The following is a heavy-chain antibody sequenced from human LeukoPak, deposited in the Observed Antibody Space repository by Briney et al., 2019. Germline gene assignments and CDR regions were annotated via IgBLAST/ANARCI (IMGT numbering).Heavy chain of an antibody. CDR1: GGTFSSYA. Sequence: SVKVSCKASGGTFSSYAISWVRQAPGQGLEWMGGIIPIFGTANYAQKFQGRVTITTGESTSTAYMELSSLRSEDTAVYYCASRRWSIAARSFDYWGQGTLVTVSS. CDR3: ASRRWSIAARSFDY. CDR2: IIPIFGTA. D-gene: IGHD6-6*01. V-gene: IGHV1-69*05. J-gene: IGHJ4*02.